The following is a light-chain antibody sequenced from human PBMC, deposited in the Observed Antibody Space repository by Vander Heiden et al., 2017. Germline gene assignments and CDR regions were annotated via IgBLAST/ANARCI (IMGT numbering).Light chain of an antibody. CDR2: KAS. J-gene: IGKJ2*01. V-gene: IGKV1-5*03. CDR1: QSISSW. CDR3: QQDNSSVYT. Sequence: DIQMTQSPSTLSASVGDRVTITCRASQSISSWLAWYQQKPGKAPKLLIYKASSLESGVPSRFSGSGSGTEFTLTISSLQPDDFATYYCQQDNSSVYTFGQGTKLEIK.